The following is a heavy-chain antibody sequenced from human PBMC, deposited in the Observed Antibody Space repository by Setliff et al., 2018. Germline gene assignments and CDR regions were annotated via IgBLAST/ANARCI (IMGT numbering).Heavy chain of an antibody. CDR1: GFTFSSYS. Sequence: PGGSLRLSCAASGFTFSSYSMNWVRQAPGKGLEWVSYISSSSSSIYYADSVKGRFTISRDNGKNSLFLQMSSLRAEDTALYYCGRHNYDILTGSNFDYWGQGTLVTVSS. CDR2: ISSSSSSI. CDR3: GRHNYDILTGSNFDY. J-gene: IGHJ4*02. D-gene: IGHD3-9*01. V-gene: IGHV3-48*01.